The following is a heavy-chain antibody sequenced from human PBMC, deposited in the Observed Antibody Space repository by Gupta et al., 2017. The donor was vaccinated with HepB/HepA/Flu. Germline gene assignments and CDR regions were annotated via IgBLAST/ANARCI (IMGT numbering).Heavy chain of an antibody. J-gene: IGHJ4*02. V-gene: IGHV1-69-2*01. CDR1: GDSLSDYY. D-gene: IGHD3-9*01. Sequence: EVQVIQSGAEVRKPGSTVKISCKFSGDSLSDYYLHWVQQAPGRGLEWMGLFDPEDGERIYAKKFKGRLAITADSSRETVYMELRSRKADDTAVYYCATELRAEVYFDQWGQGTPVTVSS. CDR3: ATELRAEVYFDQ. CDR2: FDPEDGER.